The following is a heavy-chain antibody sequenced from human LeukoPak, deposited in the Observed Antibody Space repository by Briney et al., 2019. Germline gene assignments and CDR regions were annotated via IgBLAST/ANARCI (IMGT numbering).Heavy chain of an antibody. J-gene: IGHJ4*02. V-gene: IGHV1-18*01. D-gene: IGHD3-10*01. CDR3: AEDDDYNPLVH. CDR1: GYTFITSG. Sequence: GASVKVSCTASGYTFITSGISWVRQAPGQGLEWMGWINPNNYNTKYAQNLQGRVILTTDTSTSTAYMELRSLTSDDTAVYYCAEDDDYNPLVHWGQGTLVTVSS. CDR2: INPNNYNT.